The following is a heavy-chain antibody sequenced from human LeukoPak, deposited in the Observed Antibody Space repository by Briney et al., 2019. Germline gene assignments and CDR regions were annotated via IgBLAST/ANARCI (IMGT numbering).Heavy chain of an antibody. J-gene: IGHJ6*02. CDR1: GFTFSSYS. Sequence: GGSLRLSCEASGFTFSSYSMNWVRQAPGKGLEWVSSISSSDYYIYYGDSVKGRFTISRDNTKNSLYLQMNSLRAEDTAVYYCAREDGMDVWGQGTTVTVSS. CDR3: AREDGMDV. V-gene: IGHV3-21*01. CDR2: ISSSDYYI.